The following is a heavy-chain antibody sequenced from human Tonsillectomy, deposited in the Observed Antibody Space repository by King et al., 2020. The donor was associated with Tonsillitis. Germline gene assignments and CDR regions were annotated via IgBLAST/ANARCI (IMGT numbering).Heavy chain of an antibody. CDR3: TRVVDTAMGHIDY. D-gene: IGHD5-18*01. CDR1: GFTFGDYT. V-gene: IGHV3-49*04. CDR2: IRSKAYGGTT. J-gene: IGHJ4*02. Sequence: VQLVESGGGLVQPGRSLRLSCPASGFTFGDYTMSWVRQAPGKGLEWVGFIRSKAYGGTTEYAASVKGRFTISRDDSKSIAYLQMNSLKTEDTAVYYCTRVVDTAMGHIDYWGQGTLVTVSS.